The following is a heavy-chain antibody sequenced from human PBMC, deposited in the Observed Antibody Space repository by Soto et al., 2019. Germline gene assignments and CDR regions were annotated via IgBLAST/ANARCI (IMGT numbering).Heavy chain of an antibody. V-gene: IGHV1-69*01. J-gene: IGHJ6*02. D-gene: IGHD3-3*01. Sequence: QVQLAQSGAEVKKPGSSVRVSCQTSRGTFNTSPISWMRQAPGQGLEWLGDILPVFGMVNYAQQFQARLHLTADESTTSVCMEVSRLTPEVTAVYFCATPHLRGRHYDFRSPPTASLYHYGLGVWGQGTTVIVSS. CDR1: RGTFNTSP. CDR3: ATPHLRGRHYDFRSPPTASLYHYGLGV. CDR2: ILPVFGMV.